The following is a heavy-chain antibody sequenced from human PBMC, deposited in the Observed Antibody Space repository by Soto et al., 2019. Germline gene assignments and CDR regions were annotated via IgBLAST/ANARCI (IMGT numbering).Heavy chain of an antibody. D-gene: IGHD3-3*01. Sequence: EVQLLESGGGLVQPGGSLRLSCAASGFTFSSYAMSWVRQAPGKGLEWVSAISGSGGSTYYADSVKGRFTISRDNSKNTLYLQMNSLRAEDTAVYYCAKDPNAYYDFWSGYPLWDYWGQGTLVTVSS. CDR1: GFTFSSYA. J-gene: IGHJ4*02. CDR2: ISGSGGST. V-gene: IGHV3-23*01. CDR3: AKDPNAYYDFWSGYPLWDY.